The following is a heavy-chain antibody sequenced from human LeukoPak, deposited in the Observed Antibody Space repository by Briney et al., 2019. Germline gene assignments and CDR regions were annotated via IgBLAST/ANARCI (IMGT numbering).Heavy chain of an antibody. D-gene: IGHD2-2*01. J-gene: IGHJ4*02. CDR3: ARTSGVDYCSSTSCYYDY. V-gene: IGHV4-34*01. Sequence: PSETLSLACAVYGGSFSGYYWSWIRQPPGKGLEWIGEINHSGSTNYNPSLKSRVTISVDTSKNQFSLKLSSVTAGDKAVYYCARTSGVDYCSSTSCYYDYWGQGTLVTVSS. CDR2: INHSGST. CDR1: GGSFSGYY.